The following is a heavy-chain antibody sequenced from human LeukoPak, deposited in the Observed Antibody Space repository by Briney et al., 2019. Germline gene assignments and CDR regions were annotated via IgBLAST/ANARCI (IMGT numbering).Heavy chain of an antibody. CDR2: IIGSGGST. D-gene: IGHD2-2*02. V-gene: IGHV3-23*01. CDR3: KGSAVGYCSSTSCYRGVNY. CDR1: GFTFSSYA. Sequence: GGSLRLSCAASGFTFSSYAMSWVRQAPGKGLEWVSAIIGSGGSTYYADSVKGRFTISRDNSKNTLYLQMNSLRAEDTAVYYCKGSAVGYCSSTSCYRGVNYWGQGTLVTVSS. J-gene: IGHJ4*02.